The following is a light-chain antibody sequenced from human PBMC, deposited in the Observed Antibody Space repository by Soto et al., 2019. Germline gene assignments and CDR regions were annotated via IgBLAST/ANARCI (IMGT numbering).Light chain of an antibody. V-gene: IGKV3-20*01. CDR2: VAS. J-gene: IGKJ1*01. Sequence: EIVLTQSPGTLSLSPGERATLSCRASQTVSSSYLSWYQLKPGQAPRLLIYVASSRATGVPDRFSGSGSGTDFTLTISSLQSDDFAIYYCQQYNNWPDTFGQGTKVEIK. CDR1: QTVSSSY. CDR3: QQYNNWPDT.